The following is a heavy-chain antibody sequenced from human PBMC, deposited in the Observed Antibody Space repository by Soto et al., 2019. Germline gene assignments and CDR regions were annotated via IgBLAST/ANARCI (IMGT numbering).Heavy chain of an antibody. J-gene: IGHJ6*02. CDR3: ARTAAAGKYYYGMDV. V-gene: IGHV5-51*01. D-gene: IGHD6-13*01. CDR2: IYPGDSDT. Sequence: GESLKISCKGSGYSFTSYWIGWVRQMPGKGLECMWIIYPGDSDTRYSPSFQGQVTISADKSISTAYLQWSSLKASDTAMYYCARTAAAGKYYYGMDVWGQGTTVTVSS. CDR1: GYSFTSYW.